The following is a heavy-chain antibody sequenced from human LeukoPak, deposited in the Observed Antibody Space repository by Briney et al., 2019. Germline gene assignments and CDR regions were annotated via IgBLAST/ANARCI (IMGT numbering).Heavy chain of an antibody. D-gene: IGHD2-2*01. CDR2: IYYSGST. CDR1: GGSISSYY. J-gene: IGHJ4*02. V-gene: IGHV4-59*01. CDR3: ARASSASRPSV. Sequence: SETLSLTCTVSGGSISSYYWSWIRQPPGKGLEWIGYIYYSGSTNYNPSLKSRVTISVDTSKNQFSLKLSSVTAADTAVYYCARASSASRPSVWGQGTLVTVSS.